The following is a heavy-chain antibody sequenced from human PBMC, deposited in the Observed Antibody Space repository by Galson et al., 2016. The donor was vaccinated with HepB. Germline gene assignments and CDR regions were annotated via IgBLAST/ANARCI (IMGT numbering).Heavy chain of an antibody. CDR1: GFTFSSYL. Sequence: SLRLSCAASGFTFSSYLMHWARQGPGKGLLWVAGINSDGSHPYYANSVKGRFTISRDNAKNTLFLEMNSLRVEDTAVYYCVRGTRGWSGVDYWGQGALITVSS. J-gene: IGHJ4*02. D-gene: IGHD6-19*01. CDR3: VRGTRGWSGVDY. V-gene: IGHV3-74*01. CDR2: INSDGSHP.